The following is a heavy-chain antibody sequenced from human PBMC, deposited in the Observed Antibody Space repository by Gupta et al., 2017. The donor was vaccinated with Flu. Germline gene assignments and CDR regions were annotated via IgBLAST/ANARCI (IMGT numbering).Heavy chain of an antibody. CDR2: IIPIFGTA. Sequence: QVQLVQSGAEVKKPGSSVKVSCKASGGTFSSYAISWVRQAPGQGLEWMGGIIPIFGTANYAQKFQGRVTITADESTSTAYMELSSLRSEDTAVYYCARGGCGGDCYPQNDAFDIWGQGTMVTVSS. V-gene: IGHV1-69*01. CDR3: ARGGCGGDCYPQNDAFDI. CDR1: GGTFSSYA. J-gene: IGHJ3*02. D-gene: IGHD2-21*02.